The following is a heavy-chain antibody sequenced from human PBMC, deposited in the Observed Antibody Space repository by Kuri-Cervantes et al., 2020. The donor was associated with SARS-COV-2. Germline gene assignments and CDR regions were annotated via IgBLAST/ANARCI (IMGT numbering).Heavy chain of an antibody. J-gene: IGHJ4*02. CDR1: GFSFSDYY. CDR2: ISSSDESR. Sequence: GESLKISCAASGFSFSDYYMSWIRQAPGKGLEWVSCISSSDESRHYADSVKGRFTISRDNTKESLYLQMNSLRAEDTAVYYCAGLYSSSWSYDYWGQGTLVTVSS. CDR3: AGLYSSSWSYDY. V-gene: IGHV3-11*04. D-gene: IGHD6-13*01.